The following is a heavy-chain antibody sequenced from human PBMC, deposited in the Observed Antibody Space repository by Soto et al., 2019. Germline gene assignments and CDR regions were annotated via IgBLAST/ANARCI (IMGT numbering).Heavy chain of an antibody. Sequence: GGSLRLSCAASGFTFSSYWMSWVRQAPGKGLEWVANIKQDGSEKYYVDSVKGRFTISRDNAKNSLYLQMNSLRAEDTAVYYCAREGDIVVVPAALYYYYGMDVWGQGTTVTVSS. CDR2: IKQDGSEK. CDR1: GFTFSSYW. J-gene: IGHJ6*02. CDR3: AREGDIVVVPAALYYYYGMDV. D-gene: IGHD2-2*01. V-gene: IGHV3-7*01.